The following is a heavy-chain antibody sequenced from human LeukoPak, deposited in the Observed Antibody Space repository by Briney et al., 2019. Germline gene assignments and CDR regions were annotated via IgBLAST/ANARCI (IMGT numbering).Heavy chain of an antibody. CDR2: IYSGGST. Sequence: GGSLRLSXAASGFTVSSNYMSWVRQAPGKGLEWVSVIYSGGSTYYADSVKGRFTISRDNSKNTLYLQMNSLRAEDTAVNYCASSIYALLDYGGQGPLFTVPS. CDR1: GFTVSSNY. D-gene: IGHD2-2*01. CDR3: ASSIYALLDY. J-gene: IGHJ4*02. V-gene: IGHV3-53*01.